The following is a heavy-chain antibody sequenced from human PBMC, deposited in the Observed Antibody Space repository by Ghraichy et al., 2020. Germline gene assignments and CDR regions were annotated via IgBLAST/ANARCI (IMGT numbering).Heavy chain of an antibody. CDR1: GGSFSGYY. D-gene: IGHD6-13*01. V-gene: IGHV4-34*01. CDR2: INHSGST. CDR3: ARGIAAAVDY. Sequence: SETLSLTCAVYGGSFSGYYWSWIRQPPGKGLEWIGEINHSGSTNYNPSLKSRVTISVDTSKNQFSLKLSSVTAADTAVYYCARGIAAAVDYWGQGTLVTVSS. J-gene: IGHJ4*02.